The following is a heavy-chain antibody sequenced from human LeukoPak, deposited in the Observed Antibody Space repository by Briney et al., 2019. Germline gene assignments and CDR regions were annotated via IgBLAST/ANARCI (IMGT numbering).Heavy chain of an antibody. V-gene: IGHV3-30-3*01. J-gene: IGHJ4*02. Sequence: PGGSLRLSCAASGFTFSSYAMHWVRQAPGKGLEWVAVISYDGSNKYCADSAKGRFTISRDNSKNTLYLQMNSLRAEDTAVYYCARDRGRPDYDCSDYWGQGTLVTVSS. CDR2: ISYDGSNK. CDR3: ARDRGRPDYDCSDY. CDR1: GFTFSSYA. D-gene: IGHD3-22*01.